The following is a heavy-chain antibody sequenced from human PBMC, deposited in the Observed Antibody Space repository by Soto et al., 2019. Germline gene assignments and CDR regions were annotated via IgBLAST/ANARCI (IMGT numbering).Heavy chain of an antibody. CDR3: AKDLGTSKRFDY. Sequence: PGGSLSLSCAASRFTFSSYGMHWLRQAPGKGLEWVAVISYEGSDHYYADSVKGRFAISRDNSKNTLYLQMNSLRAEDTAVYYCAKDLGTSKRFDYWGQGTRVTVSS. J-gene: IGHJ4*02. V-gene: IGHV3-30*18. CDR2: ISYEGSDH. D-gene: IGHD1-26*01. CDR1: RFTFSSYG.